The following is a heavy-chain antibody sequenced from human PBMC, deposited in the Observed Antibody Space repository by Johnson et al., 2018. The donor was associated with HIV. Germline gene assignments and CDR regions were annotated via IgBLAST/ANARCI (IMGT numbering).Heavy chain of an antibody. CDR2: ISYYGRNQ. CDR3: ASSESFGAFDI. J-gene: IGHJ3*02. Sequence: QVQLVESGGGLVQPGGYLRLSCAASGFMFSSYAMHWVRQAPGKGLEWEAIISYYGRNQYLAESVKGRFTISRDNSKNTLYLQMNSLSAEDTAVYYCASSESFGAFDIWGRGTMVTVSS. V-gene: IGHV3-30*14. D-gene: IGHD1-26*01. CDR1: GFMFSSYA.